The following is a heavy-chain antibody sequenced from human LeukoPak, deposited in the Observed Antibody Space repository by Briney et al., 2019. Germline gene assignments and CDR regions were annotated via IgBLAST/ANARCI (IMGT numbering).Heavy chain of an antibody. CDR2: ISSSSSYI. Sequence: GGSLRLSCAASGFTFSSYSMNWVRQAPGKRLEWVSSISSSSSYIYYADSVKGRFTISRDNAKNSLYLQMNSLRAEDTAVYYCARDGPMVRGVIKYYYMDVWGKGTTVTVSS. J-gene: IGHJ6*03. V-gene: IGHV3-21*01. CDR1: GFTFSSYS. D-gene: IGHD3-10*01. CDR3: ARDGPMVRGVIKYYYMDV.